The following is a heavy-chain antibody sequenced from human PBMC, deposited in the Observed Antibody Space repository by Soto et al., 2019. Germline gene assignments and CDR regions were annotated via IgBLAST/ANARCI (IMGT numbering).Heavy chain of an antibody. CDR2: IYYSGST. J-gene: IGHJ6*02. Sequence: SETLSLTCTVSGGSISSSSYYWGWIRQPPGKGLEWIGSIYYSGSTYYNPSLKSRVTISVDTSKNQFSLKLSSVTAADTAVYYCARQNYYGSGSYVYYYYYGMDVWGQGTTVT. CDR1: GGSISSSSYY. CDR3: ARQNYYGSGSYVYYYYYGMDV. V-gene: IGHV4-39*01. D-gene: IGHD3-10*01.